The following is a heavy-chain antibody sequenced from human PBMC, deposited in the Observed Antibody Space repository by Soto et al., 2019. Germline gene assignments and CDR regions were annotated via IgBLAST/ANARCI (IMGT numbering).Heavy chain of an antibody. CDR1: GFTFSSYA. CDR2: VSIGGST. J-gene: IGHJ4*02. V-gene: IGHV3-23*01. D-gene: IGHD2-15*01. CDR3: AKRRGAGGHLDY. Sequence: DVQLSESGGGLVQPEGSLRLSCPASGFTFSSYAMGWVRQGPGKGLEWVAVVSIGGSTHYADSVRGRFTISRDNSKNTLSLQMNSLTAEDTAVYFCAKRRGAGGHLDYWGQGALVTVSS.